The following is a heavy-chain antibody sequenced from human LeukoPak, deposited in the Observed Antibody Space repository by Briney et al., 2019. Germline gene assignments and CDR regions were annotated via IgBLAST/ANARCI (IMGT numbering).Heavy chain of an antibody. CDR2: IRYDESNK. CDR1: GFTFNTYG. D-gene: IGHD4-11*01. Sequence: PGGSLRLSCAASGFTFNTYGMHWVRQAPGKGLEWAAFIRYDESNKFYADSVKGRFTISRDNSKNMLYLQMNSLRGEDTAVYYCAKDGPIYSDFYYYMDVWGKGTTVTVSS. CDR3: AKDGPIYSDFYYYMDV. V-gene: IGHV3-30*02. J-gene: IGHJ6*03.